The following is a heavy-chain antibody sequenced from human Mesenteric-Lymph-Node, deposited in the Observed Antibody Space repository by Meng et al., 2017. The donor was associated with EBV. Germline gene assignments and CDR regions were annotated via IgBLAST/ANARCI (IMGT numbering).Heavy chain of an antibody. V-gene: IGHV3-30*18. J-gene: IGHJ5*02. CDR2: ISHDASNE. CDR3: AKQRTGGGTSNLDR. CDR1: GFAFISYA. D-gene: IGHD2-8*02. Sequence: VRLVRAGGGVVQLGSSRSLPVAASGFAFISYAMHGAGQAPGRGLEWVAVISHDASNEYYADSVKGRFTISRDNSNNTLYLQMNSLRTEDTAVYYCAKQRTGGGTSNLDRWGQGTLVTVSS.